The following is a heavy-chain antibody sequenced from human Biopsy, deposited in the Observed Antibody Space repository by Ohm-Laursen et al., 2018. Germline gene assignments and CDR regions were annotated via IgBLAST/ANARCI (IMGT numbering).Heavy chain of an antibody. V-gene: IGHV4-4*07. CDR3: ASVVLGPTNDAFDL. D-gene: IGHD3-22*01. Sequence: SETLSLTCNVSGGDINNYYWSWIRQPAGKGLEWIGRIYPGGSTNYNPSLKGRVTMSVDTSKKQLSLRLRSVTAADTAMYYRASVVLGPTNDAFDLWGQGTMVVVSS. J-gene: IGHJ3*01. CDR1: GGDINNYY. CDR2: IYPGGST.